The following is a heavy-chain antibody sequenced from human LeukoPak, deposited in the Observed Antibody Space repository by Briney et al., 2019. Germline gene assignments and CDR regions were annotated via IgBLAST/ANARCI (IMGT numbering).Heavy chain of an antibody. Sequence: KTGGSLRLSCAASGFTFSSYSMNWVRQAPGKGLEWVSSISSSSSYIYYVDSVKGRFTISRDNAKNSLYLQMNSLRAEDTAVYYCARGTAIVWFGELLLYEDNFDYWGQGTLVTVSS. CDR2: ISSSSSYI. CDR1: GFTFSSYS. D-gene: IGHD3-10*01. CDR3: ARGTAIVWFGELLLYEDNFDY. V-gene: IGHV3-21*01. J-gene: IGHJ4*02.